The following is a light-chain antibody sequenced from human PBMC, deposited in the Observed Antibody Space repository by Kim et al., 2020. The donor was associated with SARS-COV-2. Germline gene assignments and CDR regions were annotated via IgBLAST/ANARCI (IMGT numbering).Light chain of an antibody. CDR2: LGS. J-gene: IGKJ3*01. Sequence: DIVMTQSPLSLPVTPGEPASISCRSSQSLLHSSGYNYLDWYLQKPGQSPQLLIYLGSNRASGVPDRFSGSGSGTDFTLKISRVEAEDVGVYYCMQAIQIGFAFGPGTKVDIK. V-gene: IGKV2-28*01. CDR3: MQAIQIGFA. CDR1: QSLLHSSGYNY.